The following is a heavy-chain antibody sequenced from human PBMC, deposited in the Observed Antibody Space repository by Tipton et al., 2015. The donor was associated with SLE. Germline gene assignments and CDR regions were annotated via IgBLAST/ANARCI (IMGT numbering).Heavy chain of an antibody. CDR2: IFYPGST. CDR3: ASWFDP. Sequence: TLSLTCTVSGGSISGSDYYWSWIRQPPGKGLEWIGYIFYPGSTYYHPSLKSRATISVDTSKNQFSLKLSSVTAADTAVYYCASWFDPWGQGTLVTVSS. CDR1: GGSISGSDYY. V-gene: IGHV4-30-4*01. J-gene: IGHJ5*02.